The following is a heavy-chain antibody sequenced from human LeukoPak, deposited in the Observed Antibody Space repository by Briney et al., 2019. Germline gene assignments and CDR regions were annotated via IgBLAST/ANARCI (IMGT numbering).Heavy chain of an antibody. Sequence: GGSLRLSCAASGFTFSSYAMSWVRQAPGKGLEWVSAISGSGGSTYYADSVKGRFTISRDNSKNTLYLQMNSLRAEDTAVHYCAKVTYYYDSSGGPDYWGQGTLVTVSS. D-gene: IGHD3-22*01. CDR1: GFTFSSYA. CDR2: ISGSGGST. J-gene: IGHJ4*02. V-gene: IGHV3-23*01. CDR3: AKVTYYYDSSGGPDY.